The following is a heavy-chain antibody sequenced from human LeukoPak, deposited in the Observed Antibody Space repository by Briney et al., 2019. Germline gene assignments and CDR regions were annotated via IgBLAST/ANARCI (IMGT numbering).Heavy chain of an antibody. D-gene: IGHD7-27*01. CDR1: GFTFSSYS. CDR3: ARDLTGDPRXDFDX. Sequence: GGSLRLSCAASGFTFSSYSMNWVRQAPGKGLEWVSSISSSSSYIYYADSVKGRFTISRDNAKDSLYLQMNSLRAEDTAVYYCARDLTGDPRXDFDXXGQGXLVTVS. V-gene: IGHV3-21*01. CDR2: ISSSSSYI. J-gene: IGHJ4*02.